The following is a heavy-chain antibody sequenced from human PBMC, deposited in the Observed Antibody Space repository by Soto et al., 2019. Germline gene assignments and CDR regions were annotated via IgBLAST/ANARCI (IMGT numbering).Heavy chain of an antibody. V-gene: IGHV3-23*01. CDR2: ISASGGTT. Sequence: EVHLLESGGGLVQPGGSLRLSCAASGFTFSSFGMTWVRQAPGKGLDWVSGISASGGTTFYADSVKGRFTISRDKSNKNVLLEKDRLEAGDTAIYYRAKREGGRWNSRPPAHHHGMGVWGQGTTVTVSS. CDR1: GFTFSSFG. J-gene: IGHJ6*02. CDR3: AKREGGRWNSRPPAHHHGMGV. D-gene: IGHD1-1*01.